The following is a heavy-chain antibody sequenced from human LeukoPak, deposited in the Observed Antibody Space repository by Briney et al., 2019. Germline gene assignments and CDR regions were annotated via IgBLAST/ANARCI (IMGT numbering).Heavy chain of an antibody. Sequence: PSETLSLTCAVSGGSISSSNWWSWVRQPPGKGLEWIGEIYHSGSAYYNPSLKSRVTISVDTSKNQFSLKLSSVTAADTAVYYCAREERVEMATIPYYYYYMDVWGKGTTVTVSS. CDR3: AREERVEMATIPYYYYYMDV. J-gene: IGHJ6*03. V-gene: IGHV4-4*02. CDR2: IYHSGSA. CDR1: GGSISSSNW. D-gene: IGHD5-24*01.